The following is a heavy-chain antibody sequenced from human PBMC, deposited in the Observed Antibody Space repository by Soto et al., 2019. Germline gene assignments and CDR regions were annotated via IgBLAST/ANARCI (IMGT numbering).Heavy chain of an antibody. Sequence: EVQLLESGGGLVQPGGSLRLSCAASGFTFSSYAMSWVRQAPGKGLEWVSAISGSGGSTYYAYSVKGRFTISRANYKNTLYLQMNSLRAEDTAVYYCAKVVYYDSSGYPGLAFDIWGQGTMVTVSS. CDR3: AKVVYYDSSGYPGLAFDI. J-gene: IGHJ3*02. V-gene: IGHV3-23*01. D-gene: IGHD3-22*01. CDR2: ISGSGGST. CDR1: GFTFSSYA.